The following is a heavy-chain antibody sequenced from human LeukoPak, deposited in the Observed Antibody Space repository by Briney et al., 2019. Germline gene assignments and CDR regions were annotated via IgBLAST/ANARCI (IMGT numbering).Heavy chain of an antibody. CDR3: ARIKEYGFDI. Sequence: GGSLRLSCAASGFTFSNYWMSWVRQPPGKGLEWVAHIKPDGSEKNYVDSVKGRFTLFRDNAKNSLYLQMNSLRAEDTAVYSCARIKEYGFDIWGQGTMVTVSS. D-gene: IGHD3-10*01. CDR1: GFTFSNYW. J-gene: IGHJ3*02. CDR2: IKPDGSEK. V-gene: IGHV3-7*01.